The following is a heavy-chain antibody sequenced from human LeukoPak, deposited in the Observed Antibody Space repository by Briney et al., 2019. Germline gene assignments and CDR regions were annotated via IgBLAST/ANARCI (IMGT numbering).Heavy chain of an antibody. V-gene: IGHV3-21*01. J-gene: IGHJ4*02. CDR3: ASSIVVAGLFDY. Sequence: GGSLRLSCAASGFTFSNAWMSWVRQAPGRCLEWVSSISGSSTYIYYADSVKGRFTISRDNAKNSLSLQMNSLRAEDTAVYYCASSIVVAGLFDYWGQGTLVTVSS. D-gene: IGHD6-13*01. CDR1: GFTFSNAW. CDR2: ISGSSTYI.